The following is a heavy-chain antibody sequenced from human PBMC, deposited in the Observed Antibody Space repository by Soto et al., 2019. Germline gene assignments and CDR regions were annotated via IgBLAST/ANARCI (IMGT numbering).Heavy chain of an antibody. D-gene: IGHD3-10*01. J-gene: IGHJ4*02. CDR3: ARGIGVFDS. CDR2: IYYSGTT. V-gene: IGHV4-30-4*01. Sequence: SETLSLTCTVSGDSISTYDYYWSWFRQPPGEGLQWIGYIYYSGTTYYNPSLKSRVTLSMDTSKNQFSLRLSSVTAADTAVYYCARGIGVFDSWGQGTLVTVSS. CDR1: GDSISTYDYY.